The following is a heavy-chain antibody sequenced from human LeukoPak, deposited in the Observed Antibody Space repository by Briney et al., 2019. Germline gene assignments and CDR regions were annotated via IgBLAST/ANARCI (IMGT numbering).Heavy chain of an antibody. D-gene: IGHD6-13*01. CDR1: GFTFSSYG. CDR2: ISYDGSNK. Sequence: GGSLRLSCAASGFTFSSYGMHWVRQAPGMGLEWVAVISYDGSNKYYADSVKGRFTISRDNSKNTLYLQMNSLRAEDTAVYYCAKDSSSSWFNWGQGTLVTVSS. V-gene: IGHV3-30*18. J-gene: IGHJ4*02. CDR3: AKDSSSSWFN.